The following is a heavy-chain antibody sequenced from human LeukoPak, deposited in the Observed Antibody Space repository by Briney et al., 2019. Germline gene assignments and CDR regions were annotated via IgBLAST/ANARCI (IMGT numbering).Heavy chain of an antibody. J-gene: IGHJ4*02. CDR3: ARVSGSTYYYGSGSYRKYYFDY. CDR1: GGSISSSNW. V-gene: IGHV4-4*02. D-gene: IGHD3-10*01. CDR2: IYHSGST. Sequence: PSGTLSLTCAVSGGSISSSNWWSWVRQPPGKGLEWIGEIYHSGSTNYNPSLKSRVTISVDKSKNQFSLELSSVTAADTAVYYCARVSGSTYYYGSGSYRKYYFDYWGQGTLVTVSS.